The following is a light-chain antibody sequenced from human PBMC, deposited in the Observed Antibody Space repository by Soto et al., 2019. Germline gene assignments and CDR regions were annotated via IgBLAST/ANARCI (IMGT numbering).Light chain of an antibody. CDR1: NSKIGSNT. Sequence: PPTRSGAPGQWVRIPCSGSNSKIGSNTVNWYQQLPGTAPKLLIYSNNQRPSGVPDRFSGSKSGTSASLAISGLQSEDEAEYYCAAWDDSLHGPHVFGPVSKVTVL. V-gene: IGLV1-44*01. J-gene: IGLJ1*01. CDR3: AAWDDSLHGPHV. CDR2: SNN.